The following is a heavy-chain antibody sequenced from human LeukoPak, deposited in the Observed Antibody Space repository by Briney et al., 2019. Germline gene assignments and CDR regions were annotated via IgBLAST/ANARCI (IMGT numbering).Heavy chain of an antibody. CDR2: IYSGGST. J-gene: IGHJ6*03. CDR3: ARDLRVAANMDV. V-gene: IGHV3-53*01. D-gene: IGHD2-15*01. Sequence: GGSLRLSCAASGFTVSSNYMSWVRQAPGKGLEWVSVIYSGGSTYYSDSVKGRFTIFRDNSKNTLYLQMNSLRAEDTAVYYCARDLRVAANMDVWGKGTTVTVSS. CDR1: GFTVSSNY.